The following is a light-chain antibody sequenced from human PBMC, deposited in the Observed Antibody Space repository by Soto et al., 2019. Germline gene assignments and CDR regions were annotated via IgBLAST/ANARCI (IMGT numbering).Light chain of an antibody. J-gene: IGKJ5*01. Sequence: EIVMTQSPATLSVSPGERATLSCRASQSVSSKLAWYQQKPGLAPRLLIYGASNRATGIPARFSGSGSGTEFTLPISSLQSEDFAVYYCQQYNNWPPLTFGQGTRLDIK. CDR1: QSVSSK. V-gene: IGKV3D-15*01. CDR3: QQYNNWPPLT. CDR2: GAS.